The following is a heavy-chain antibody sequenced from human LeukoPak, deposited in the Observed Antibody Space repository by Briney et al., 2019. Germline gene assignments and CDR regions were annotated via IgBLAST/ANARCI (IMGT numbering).Heavy chain of an antibody. CDR1: GGTFSSYA. CDR3: ARDPELWFGRSDYYYGMDV. V-gene: IGHV1-69*13. J-gene: IGHJ6*02. D-gene: IGHD3-10*01. Sequence: GASVKVSCKASGGTFSSYAISWVRQAPGQGLEWMGGIIPIFGTANYAQKFQGRVTITADESTSTAYMELSSLRSEDTAVYYCARDPELWFGRSDYYYGMDVWGQGTTVTVSS. CDR2: IIPIFGTA.